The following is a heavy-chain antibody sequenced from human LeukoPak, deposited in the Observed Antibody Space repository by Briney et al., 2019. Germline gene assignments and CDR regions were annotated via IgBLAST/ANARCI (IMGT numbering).Heavy chain of an antibody. CDR3: ARVYYDYVWGSYRSNAAETFDY. CDR2: INSDGSST. J-gene: IGHJ4*02. V-gene: IGHV3-74*01. Sequence: GGSLRLPCAASGFTFSSYWMHWVRQAPGKGLVWVSRINSDGSSTSYADSVKGRFTISRDNAKNTLYLQMNSLRAEDTAVYYCARVYYDYVWGSYRSNAAETFDYWGQGTLVTVSS. D-gene: IGHD3-16*02. CDR1: GFTFSSYW.